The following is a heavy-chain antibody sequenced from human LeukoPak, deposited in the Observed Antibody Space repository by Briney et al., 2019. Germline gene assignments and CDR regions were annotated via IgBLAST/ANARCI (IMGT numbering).Heavy chain of an antibody. J-gene: IGHJ4*02. CDR2: IYDIGST. CDR1: GGSFSGYY. CDR3: ARGLTADS. D-gene: IGHD5-18*01. V-gene: IGHV4-59*01. Sequence: PSETLSLTCAVYGGSFSGYYWSWIRQPPGKGLEWIGYIYDIGSTNYNPSLKSRVTISVDTSKNQFSLKLSSVTAADTAVYYCARGLTADSWGQGTLVTVSS.